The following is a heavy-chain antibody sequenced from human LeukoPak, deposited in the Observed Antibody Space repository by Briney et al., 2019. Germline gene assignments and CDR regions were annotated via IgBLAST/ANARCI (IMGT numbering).Heavy chain of an antibody. Sequence: GGSLRLFCVASAITFSDYYMSWIRQAPGKGLEWVSYISGSGSTKYYADSVKGRFTISRDNAKNSLYLQMNSLRAEDTAVYYCARGGYCSNVVCYTSRSLDYWGQGTLVTVSS. D-gene: IGHD2-8*01. V-gene: IGHV3-11*01. CDR1: AITFSDYY. CDR2: ISGSGSTK. CDR3: ARGGYCSNVVCYTSRSLDY. J-gene: IGHJ4*02.